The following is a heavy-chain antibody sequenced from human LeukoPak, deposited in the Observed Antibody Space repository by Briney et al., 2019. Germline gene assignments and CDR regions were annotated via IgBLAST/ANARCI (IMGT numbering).Heavy chain of an antibody. D-gene: IGHD3-16*02. CDR1: GFTFSSYS. CDR3: ARGLGLSDYFDY. CDR2: ISSSSSYI. J-gene: IGHJ4*02. Sequence: GGSLRLSCAASGFTFSSYSMNWVRQAPGKGLEWVSSISSSSSYIYYADSVKGRFTISRDNAKNSLYLQMNSLRAEDTAVYYCARGLGLSDYFDYWGQGTLVTVSS. V-gene: IGHV3-21*01.